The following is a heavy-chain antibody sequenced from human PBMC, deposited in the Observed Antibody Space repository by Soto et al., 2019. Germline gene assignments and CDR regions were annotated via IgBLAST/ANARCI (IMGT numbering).Heavy chain of an antibody. CDR2: ISVSGGST. V-gene: IGHV3-23*01. CDR1: GFTFSSYA. Sequence: GGSLRLSCGASGFTFSSYAMIWVRQAPGKGLEWVSAISVSGGSTYYADSVKGRFTISRDNSKNTLYLQMNSLRAEDTAVYYCAKGGTRGYYYYGMDVWGQGTTVTVSS. CDR3: AKGGTRGYYYYGMDV. J-gene: IGHJ6*02. D-gene: IGHD3-10*01.